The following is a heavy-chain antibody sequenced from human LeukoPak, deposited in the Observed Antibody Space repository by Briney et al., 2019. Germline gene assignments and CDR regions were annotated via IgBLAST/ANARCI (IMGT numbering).Heavy chain of an antibody. D-gene: IGHD4-17*01. CDR2: ISWNSGSI. CDR1: GFTFDDYA. CDR3: AKDNHGDHGAFDI. J-gene: IGHJ3*02. V-gene: IGHV3-9*01. Sequence: GRSLRLSCAASGFTFDDYAMHWVRQAPGKGLEWVSGISWNSGSIGYADSVKGRFTISRDNAKNSLYLQMNSLRAEDTALYDCAKDNHGDHGAFDIWGQGTMVTVSS.